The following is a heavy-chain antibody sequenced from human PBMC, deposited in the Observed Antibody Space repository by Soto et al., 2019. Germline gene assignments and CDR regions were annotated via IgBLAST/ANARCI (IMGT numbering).Heavy chain of an antibody. D-gene: IGHD6-13*01. J-gene: IGHJ3*02. CDR2: IDPSDSYT. Sequence: GESLKISCKGSGYSFTSYWIGLVRQMPGKGLEWMGRIDPSDSYTNYSPSFQGHVTISADKSISTAHLQWSSLKASDTAMYYCARQGIAAASDAFDIWGQGTMVTVSS. V-gene: IGHV5-10-1*01. CDR1: GYSFTSYW. CDR3: ARQGIAAASDAFDI.